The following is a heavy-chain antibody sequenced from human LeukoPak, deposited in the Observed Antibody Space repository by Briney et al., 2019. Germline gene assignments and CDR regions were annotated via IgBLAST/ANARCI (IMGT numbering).Heavy chain of an antibody. J-gene: IGHJ4*02. CDR1: GFTVSSNY. CDR3: AKEAGWFGELFRCDY. Sequence: PGGSLRLSCAASGFTVSSNYMSWVRQAPGKGLEWVSVIYSGGSTYYADSVKGRFTISRHNSKNTLYLQMNSLRAEDTAVYYCAKEAGWFGELFRCDYWGQGTLVTVSS. D-gene: IGHD3-10*01. V-gene: IGHV3-53*01. CDR2: IYSGGST.